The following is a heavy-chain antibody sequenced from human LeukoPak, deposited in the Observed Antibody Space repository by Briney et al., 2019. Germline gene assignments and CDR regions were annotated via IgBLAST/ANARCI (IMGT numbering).Heavy chain of an antibody. CDR3: ARHFSGGDDY. V-gene: IGHV5-51*01. D-gene: IGHD2-21*02. CDR2: IYPGDSDT. J-gene: IGHJ4*02. Sequence: GESLKISCKGYGYSFTSYWIGWVRQMPGKGLEWMGVIYPGDSDTTYSPSFQGQVTISVDKSISTAYLQWSSLKDSDTAMYYCARHFSGGDDYWGQGTLVTVSS. CDR1: GYSFTSYW.